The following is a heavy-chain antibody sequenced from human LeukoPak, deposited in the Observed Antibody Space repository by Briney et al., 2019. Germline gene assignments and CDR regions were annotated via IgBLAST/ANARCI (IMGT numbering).Heavy chain of an antibody. J-gene: IGHJ6*03. CDR3: ARHIGGRYYYYYMDV. V-gene: IGHV4-39*01. CDR2: IYYIGST. D-gene: IGHD3-16*02. Sequence: SETLSLTCTVSGGSISSSAYHWGWIRQPPGKGLEWIGNIYYIGSTYYNPSLKSRVTISVDTSKNQFSLKLSSVTAADTAVYYCARHIGGRYYYYYMDVWGKGTTVTISS. CDR1: GGSISSSAYH.